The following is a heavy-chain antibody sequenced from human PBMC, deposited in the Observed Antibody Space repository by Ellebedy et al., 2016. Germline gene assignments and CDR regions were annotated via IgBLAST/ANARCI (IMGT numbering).Heavy chain of an antibody. CDR3: ARGPAREMATIPFDY. J-gene: IGHJ4*02. CDR1: GFTFSSYG. V-gene: IGHV3-30*03. D-gene: IGHD5-24*01. Sequence: GESLKISXAASGFTFSSYGMHWVRQAPGKGLEWVAVISYDGSNKYYADSVKGRFTISRDNSKNTLYLQMNSLRAEDTAVYYCARGPAREMATIPFDYWGQGTLVTVSS. CDR2: ISYDGSNK.